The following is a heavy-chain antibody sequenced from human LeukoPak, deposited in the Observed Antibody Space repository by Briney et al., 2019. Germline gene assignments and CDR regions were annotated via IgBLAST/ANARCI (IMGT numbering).Heavy chain of an antibody. Sequence: GGSLRLSCAASGFTFDDYAMHWVRQAPGKGLEWVSGISWNSGSIGYADAVKGRFTISRDNAKNSLDLQMNNLRAEDTALYFCAKGYGTDYYYGLDVWGQGTTVTVSS. CDR2: ISWNSGSI. CDR1: GFTFDDYA. J-gene: IGHJ6*02. CDR3: AKGYGTDYYYGLDV. D-gene: IGHD1-1*01. V-gene: IGHV3-9*01.